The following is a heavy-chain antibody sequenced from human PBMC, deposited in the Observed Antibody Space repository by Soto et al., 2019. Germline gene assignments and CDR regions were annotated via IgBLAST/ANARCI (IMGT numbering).Heavy chain of an antibody. CDR2: IKQDGSEK. CDR3: VRGAAAGYFGVDV. J-gene: IGHJ6*02. V-gene: IGHV3-7*01. D-gene: IGHD6-13*01. Sequence: GGSLRLSCAASGFTFSSYWMSWVRQAPGKGLEWVANIKQDGSEKYYVDSVKGRFTISRDNAKNSLYLQMNSLRVEDTAVYHCVRGAAAGYFGVDVWGQGTTVTVSS. CDR1: GFTFSSYW.